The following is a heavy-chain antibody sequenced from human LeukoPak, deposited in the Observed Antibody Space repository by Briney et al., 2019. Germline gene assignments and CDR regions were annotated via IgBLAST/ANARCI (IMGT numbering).Heavy chain of an antibody. CDR3: ARDGPPSGDFDI. CDR2: IYHSGST. J-gene: IGHJ3*02. D-gene: IGHD1-1*01. Sequence: SQTLSLTCAVSGGSISSGGYSWSWIRQPPGKGLEWIGYIYHSGSTYYNPSLKSRVTISVDTSKNQFSLKLSSVTAADTAVYYCARDGPPSGDFDIWGQGTMVTVSS. CDR1: GGSISSGGYS. V-gene: IGHV4-30-2*01.